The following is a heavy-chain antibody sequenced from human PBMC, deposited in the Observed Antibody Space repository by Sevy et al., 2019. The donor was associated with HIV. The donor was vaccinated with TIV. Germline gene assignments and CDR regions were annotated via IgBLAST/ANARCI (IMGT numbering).Heavy chain of an antibody. CDR3: ARDLRLSGAAGMLNFDY. V-gene: IGHV3-11*01. Sequence: GGSLRLSCAASGFTFSDYYMSWIRQAPGMGLEWVSYISSSGSTIYYADSVKGRFTISRDNAKNSLYLQMNSLRAEDTAVYYCARDLRLSGAAGMLNFDYWGQRTLVTVSS. CDR1: GFTFSDYY. CDR2: ISSSGSTI. J-gene: IGHJ4*02. D-gene: IGHD6-13*01.